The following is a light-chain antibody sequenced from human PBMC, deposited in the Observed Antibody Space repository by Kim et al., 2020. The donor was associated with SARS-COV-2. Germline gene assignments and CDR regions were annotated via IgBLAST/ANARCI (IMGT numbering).Light chain of an antibody. CDR3: QIWDSSTYV. CDR2: RDT. Sequence: PLSVALARGQTARITCAGNNIGSKNVHWYQQKPGQAPVVVIYRDTDRPSGIPERFSGSNSGNTATLTISRAQAGDEADYYCQIWDSSTYVFGTGTKVTVL. CDR1: NIGSKN. V-gene: IGLV3-9*01. J-gene: IGLJ1*01.